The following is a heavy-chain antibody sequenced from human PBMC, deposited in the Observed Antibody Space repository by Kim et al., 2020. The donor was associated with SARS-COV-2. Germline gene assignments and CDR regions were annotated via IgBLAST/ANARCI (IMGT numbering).Heavy chain of an antibody. J-gene: IGHJ4*02. V-gene: IGHV1-69*01. D-gene: IGHD6-19*01. CDR3: ASLAVAGFNYFDY. Sequence: AQKFQGRVTITADESTSTAYMELSSLRSEDTAVYYCASLAVAGFNYFDYWGQGTLVTVSS.